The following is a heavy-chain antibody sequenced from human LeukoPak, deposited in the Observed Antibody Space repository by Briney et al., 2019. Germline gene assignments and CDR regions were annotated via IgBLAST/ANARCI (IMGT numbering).Heavy chain of an antibody. CDR1: GYTFTNYD. Sequence: ASVKVSCKTSGYTFTNYDINWVRQATGQGLEWMGWINPKSGRTGYAQNFQGRVTITRNTSISIAYMELSSLSSEDTAVYYCARESSGSYYKVRSNWFDPWGQGTLVTVSS. CDR2: INPKSGRT. CDR3: ARESSGSYYKVRSNWFDP. D-gene: IGHD3-10*01. J-gene: IGHJ5*02. V-gene: IGHV1-8*03.